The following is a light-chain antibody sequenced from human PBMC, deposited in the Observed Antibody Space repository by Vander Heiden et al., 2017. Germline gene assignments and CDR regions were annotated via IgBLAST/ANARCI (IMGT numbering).Light chain of an antibody. CDR3: QSADSSGADVV. Sequence: SYELTQPPSVSVSPGPTARIPCSGDALPKQYAFWYQQKPGQAPVLVMYKDSERSSGIPDRFSGSSSGTTVTLTISGVQAEDEADYYCQSADSSGADVVFGGGTKLTVL. CDR1: ALPKQY. V-gene: IGLV3-25*03. CDR2: KDS. J-gene: IGLJ2*01.